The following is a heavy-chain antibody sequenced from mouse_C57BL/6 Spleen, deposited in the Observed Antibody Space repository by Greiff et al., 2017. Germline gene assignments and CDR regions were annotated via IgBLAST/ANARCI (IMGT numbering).Heavy chain of an antibody. CDR2: IHPNSGST. CDR3: AREDRYYYGSSDAMDY. CDR1: GYTFTSYW. Sequence: QVQLQQPGAELVKPGASVKLSCKASGYTFTSYWMHWVKQRPGQGLEWIGMIHPNSGSTNYNEKFKSKATLTVDKSSSTAYMQLSSLTSEDSAVYYCAREDRYYYGSSDAMDYWGQGTAVTVSS. J-gene: IGHJ4*01. D-gene: IGHD1-1*01. V-gene: IGHV1-64*01.